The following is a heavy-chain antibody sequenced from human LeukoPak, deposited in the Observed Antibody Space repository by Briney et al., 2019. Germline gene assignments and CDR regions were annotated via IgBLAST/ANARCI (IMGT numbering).Heavy chain of an antibody. CDR3: ARDIVATTYAPSPFDC. CDR1: GYTFTSYG. V-gene: IGHV1-18*01. CDR2: ISAYNGNT. Sequence: GASVKVSCKASGYTFTSYGISWVRQAPGQGLEWMGWISAYNGNTNYAQKLQGRVTMTTDTSTSTAYMELRSLRSDDTAVYYCARDIVATTYAPSPFDCWGQGTLVTVSS. J-gene: IGHJ4*02. D-gene: IGHD5-12*01.